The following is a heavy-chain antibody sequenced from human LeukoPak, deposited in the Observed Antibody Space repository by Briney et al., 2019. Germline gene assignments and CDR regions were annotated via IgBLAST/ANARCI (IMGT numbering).Heavy chain of an antibody. CDR3: AKGGVLGDFDY. CDR2: ISGSGVGT. CDR1: GFTFSSYA. Sequence: GGSLRLSCAASGFTFSSYAMSWVRQAPGKGLEWVSGISGSGVGTYYADSVKGRFTISRDNSKNTLYLQMNSLRAEDTAVYYCAKGGVLGDFDYWGQGTLVTVSS. V-gene: IGHV3-23*01. J-gene: IGHJ4*02. D-gene: IGHD2-8*02.